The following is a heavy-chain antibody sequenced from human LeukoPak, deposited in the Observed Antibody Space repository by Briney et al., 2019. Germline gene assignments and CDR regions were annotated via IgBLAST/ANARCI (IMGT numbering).Heavy chain of an antibody. D-gene: IGHD3-10*01. V-gene: IGHV3-20*04. CDR2: INWNGGST. J-gene: IGHJ4*02. CDR3: AREHYGSGSYYSGYYFDY. Sequence: TGGSLRLSCAASGFTFDDYGMSWVRQAPGKGLEWASGINWNGGSTGYADSVKGRFTISRDNAKNSLYLQMNSLRAEDTALYYCAREHYGSGSYYSGYYFDYWGQGTLVTVSS. CDR1: GFTFDDYG.